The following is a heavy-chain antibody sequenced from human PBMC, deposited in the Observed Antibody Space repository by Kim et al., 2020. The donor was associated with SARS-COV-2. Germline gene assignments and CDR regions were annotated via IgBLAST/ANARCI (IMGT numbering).Heavy chain of an antibody. Sequence: SETLSLTCAVYGGSFSGYYWSWIRQPPGKGLEWIGEINHSGSTNYNPSLKSRVTISVDTSKNQFSLKLSSVTAADTAVYYCARKRGYSYGYFDYWGQGTLVTVSS. CDR3: ARKRGYSYGYFDY. J-gene: IGHJ4*02. D-gene: IGHD5-18*01. CDR2: INHSGST. V-gene: IGHV4-34*01. CDR1: GGSFSGYY.